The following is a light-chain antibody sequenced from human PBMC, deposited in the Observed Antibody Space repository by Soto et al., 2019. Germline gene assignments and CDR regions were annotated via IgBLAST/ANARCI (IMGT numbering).Light chain of an antibody. V-gene: IGLV3-21*02. Sequence: SYELTQPPSVSVAPGQTARITCGGTNIGSKSVHWYQQKPGQAPVLVVYDDSDRPSGIPERFSGSNSGNTATLTIRRVEAGDEADYYCQVWDSSSDHWVFGGGTKLTVL. CDR1: NIGSKS. CDR2: DDS. CDR3: QVWDSSSDHWV. J-gene: IGLJ3*02.